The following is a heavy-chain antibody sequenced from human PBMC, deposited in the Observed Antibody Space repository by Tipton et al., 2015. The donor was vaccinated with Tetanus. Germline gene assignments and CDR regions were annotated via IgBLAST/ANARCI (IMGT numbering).Heavy chain of an antibody. V-gene: IGHV5-51*01. CDR3: ARRLGPYTGDQIWHFDL. D-gene: IGHD7-27*01. Sequence: QSGAEVKKPGESLKISCQGSGYSFNIYWIAWVRQMPGKGLEWMGIIYPGDSDTTYSPSFQGQATISADRSINTAYLQWSSLKASDTATYYCARRLGPYTGDQIWHFDLWGRGTLVTVSS. CDR1: GYSFNIYW. J-gene: IGHJ2*01. CDR2: IYPGDSDT.